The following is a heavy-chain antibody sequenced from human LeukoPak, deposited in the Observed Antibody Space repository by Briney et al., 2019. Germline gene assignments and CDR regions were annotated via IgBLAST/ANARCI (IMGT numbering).Heavy chain of an antibody. CDR2: IYTSGST. CDR3: ARVARRRYSGYDNYYYYYMDV. CDR1: GGSISSGSYY. J-gene: IGHJ6*03. Sequence: SQTLSLTCTVSGGSISSGSYYWRWIRQPAGKGLEWIGRIYTSGSTNYNPSLKSRVTISVDTSKNQFSLKLSSATAADTAVYYCARVARRRYSGYDNYYYYYMDVWGKGTTVTVSS. D-gene: IGHD5-12*01. V-gene: IGHV4-61*02.